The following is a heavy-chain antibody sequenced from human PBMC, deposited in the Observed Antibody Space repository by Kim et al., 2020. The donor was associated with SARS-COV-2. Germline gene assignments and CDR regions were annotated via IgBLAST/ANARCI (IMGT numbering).Heavy chain of an antibody. CDR2: IYYSGST. D-gene: IGHD6-19*01. Sequence: SETLSLTCTVSGGSISSGGYYWSWIRQHPGKGLEWIGYIYYSGSTYYNPSLKSRVTISADTSKNQFSLKLSSVTAADTAVYYCARARRGIVVDAFDIWGQGTMVTVSS. V-gene: IGHV4-31*03. J-gene: IGHJ3*02. CDR3: ARARRGIVVDAFDI. CDR1: GGSISSGGYY.